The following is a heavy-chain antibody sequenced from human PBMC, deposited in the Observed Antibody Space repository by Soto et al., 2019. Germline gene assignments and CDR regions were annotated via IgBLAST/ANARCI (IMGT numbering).Heavy chain of an antibody. CDR3: AKDLRAVSTVTRADS. CDR1: GFTFSSYA. J-gene: IGHJ4*02. Sequence: EVQLFESGGGLVSPGGSLRLSCAASGFTFSSYAMSWVRQAPGKGLEWVSAISGNGGGTYYADSVKGRFTISRDNSKKMLFLQMNSLRAEDTAVYYCAKDLRAVSTVTRADSWGLGTLVTVSS. V-gene: IGHV3-23*01. D-gene: IGHD4-17*01. CDR2: ISGNGGGT.